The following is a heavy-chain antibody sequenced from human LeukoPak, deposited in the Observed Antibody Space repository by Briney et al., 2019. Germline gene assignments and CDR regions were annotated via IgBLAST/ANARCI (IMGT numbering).Heavy chain of an antibody. V-gene: IGHV4-59*01. D-gene: IGHD6-13*01. CDR1: GGSISSYY. Sequence: PSETLSLTCTVSGGSISSYYWSWIRQPPGKGLEWIGYIYYSGSTNYNPPLKSRVTISVDTSKNQFSLKLSSVTAADTAVYYCARSSEYSSSWYKSWGQGTMVTVSS. CDR2: IYYSGST. CDR3: ARSSEYSSSWYKS. J-gene: IGHJ3*01.